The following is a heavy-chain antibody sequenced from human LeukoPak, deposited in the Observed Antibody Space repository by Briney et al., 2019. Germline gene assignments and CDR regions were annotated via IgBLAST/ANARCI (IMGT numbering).Heavy chain of an antibody. V-gene: IGHV3-7*05. CDR1: GFTFSGNW. D-gene: IGHD3-22*01. CDR2: IKQDGSEK. J-gene: IGHJ4*02. Sequence: GGSLRLSCAASGFTFSGNWMSWVRQAPGKGLEWVANIKQDGSEKSYVDSVKGRFTISRDNSKNSLYLQMNSLRVEDTAVYFCAKAHGGYFYDSSGDYWGQGTLVTVSS. CDR3: AKAHGGYFYDSSGDY.